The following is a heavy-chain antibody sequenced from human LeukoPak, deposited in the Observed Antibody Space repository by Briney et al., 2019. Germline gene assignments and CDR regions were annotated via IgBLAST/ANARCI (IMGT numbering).Heavy chain of an antibody. CDR2: IYSGGST. CDR3: ARGVDYGDYGGAFDI. CDR1: GFTVSSNY. D-gene: IGHD4-17*01. J-gene: IGHJ3*02. V-gene: IGHV3-53*01. Sequence: PGGSLRLSYAASGFTVSSNYMSWVRQAPGKGLEWVSVIYSGGSTYYADSVKGRFTISRDNSKNTLYLQMNSLRAEDTAVYYCARGVDYGDYGGAFDIWGQGTMVTVSS.